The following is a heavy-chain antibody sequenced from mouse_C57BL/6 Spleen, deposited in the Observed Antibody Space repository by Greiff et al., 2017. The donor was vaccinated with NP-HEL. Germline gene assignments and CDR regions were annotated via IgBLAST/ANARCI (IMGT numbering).Heavy chain of an antibody. V-gene: IGHV2-2*01. D-gene: IGHD1-1*01. CDR3: ARNGATVVEDYFDY. CDR1: GFSLTSYG. CDR2: IWSGGST. J-gene: IGHJ2*01. Sequence: VKLVESGPGLVQPSQSLSITCTVSGFSLTSYGVHWVRQSPGKGLEWLGVIWSGGSTDYNAAFISRLSISKDNSKSQVFFKMNSLQADDTAIYYCARNGATVVEDYFDYWGQGTTLTVSS.